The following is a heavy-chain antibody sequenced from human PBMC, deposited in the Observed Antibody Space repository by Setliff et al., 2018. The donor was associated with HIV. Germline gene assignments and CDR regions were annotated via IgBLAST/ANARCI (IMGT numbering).Heavy chain of an antibody. CDR3: ARLYYLVGNWFDP. D-gene: IGHD2-2*01. CDR2: IYYSGST. CDR1: GDSISSSSYY. J-gene: IGHJ5*02. V-gene: IGHV4-39*01. Sequence: SETLSLTCTVSGDSISSSSYYWGWIRQPPWKGLEWIGSIYYSGSTYYNPSLKSRVTISVDTSKNQFSLKLSSVTAADTSVYYCARLYYLVGNWFDPWGQGTLVTVSS.